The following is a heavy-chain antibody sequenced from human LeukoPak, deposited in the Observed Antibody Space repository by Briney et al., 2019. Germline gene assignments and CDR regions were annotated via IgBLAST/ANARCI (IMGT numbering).Heavy chain of an antibody. CDR2: IIPIFGTA. CDR1: GGTFSSYA. J-gene: IGHJ3*02. CDR3: ARDSDIVVVPAAINDAFDI. D-gene: IGHD2-2*02. Sequence: ASVKVSCKASGGTFSSYAISWVRQAPGQGLEWMGRIIPIFGTANYAQKFQGRVTITTDTSTSTAYMELRSLRSDDTAVYYCARDSDIVVVPAAINDAFDIWGQGTMVTVSS. V-gene: IGHV1-69*05.